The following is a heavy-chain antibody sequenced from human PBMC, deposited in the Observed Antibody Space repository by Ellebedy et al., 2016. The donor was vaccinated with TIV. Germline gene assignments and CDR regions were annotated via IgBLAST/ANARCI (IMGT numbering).Heavy chain of an antibody. Sequence: GESLKIPCAAPGFSFSSYAMSWVRQAPGQGLEWVSAISGSGGSKYYADSVKGRFTISRDNSKNTLYLQMNSLRAEDTAVYYCAKETYSGSYSSLDYWGQGTLVTVSS. V-gene: IGHV3-23*01. J-gene: IGHJ4*02. CDR2: ISGSGGSK. D-gene: IGHD1-26*01. CDR1: GFSFSSYA. CDR3: AKETYSGSYSSLDY.